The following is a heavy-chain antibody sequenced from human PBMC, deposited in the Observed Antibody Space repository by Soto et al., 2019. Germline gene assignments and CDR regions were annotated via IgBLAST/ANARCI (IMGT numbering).Heavy chain of an antibody. V-gene: IGHV3-21*01. CDR3: ARGGPMATYWYFDL. Sequence: EVQLVESGGGLVKPGGSLRLSCAASGFTFSSYSMNWVRQAPGKGLAWVSSISSSSSYIYYADSVKGRFTISRDNAKNSLYLQMNSLRAEDTAVYYCARGGPMATYWYFDLWGRGTLVTVSS. CDR2: ISSSSSYI. CDR1: GFTFSSYS. J-gene: IGHJ2*01.